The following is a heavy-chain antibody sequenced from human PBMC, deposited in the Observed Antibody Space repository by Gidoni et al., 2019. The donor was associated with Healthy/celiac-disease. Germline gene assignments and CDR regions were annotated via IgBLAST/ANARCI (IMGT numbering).Heavy chain of an antibody. J-gene: IGHJ5*02. V-gene: IGHV2-26*01. D-gene: IGHD1-26*01. CDR2: IFSNDEK. CDR3: ARSFPYSGSPGWFDP. CDR1: GFSLSNARMG. Sequence: QVTLKESGPVLVKPTETLPLTCTVSGFSLSNARMGVSWIRQPPGKALEWLAHIFSNDEKSYSTSLKSRLTISKDTSKSQVVLTMTNMDPVDTATYYCARSFPYSGSPGWFDPWGQGTLVTVSS.